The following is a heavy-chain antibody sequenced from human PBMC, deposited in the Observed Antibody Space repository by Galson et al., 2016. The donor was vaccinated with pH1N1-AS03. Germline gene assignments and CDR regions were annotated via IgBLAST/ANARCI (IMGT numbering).Heavy chain of an antibody. V-gene: IGHV3-13*01. J-gene: IGHJ6*04. Sequence: SLRLSCAASGFTVSRNDMHWVRQATGKGLEWVSIIAATGPTHYADSVKGRFTISREIPQNSLYLQMDSLRADDTAEYYCAVWRYISGTHGLDFCGKGTTVTVSS. CDR1: GFTVSRND. D-gene: IGHD3-9*01. CDR2: IAATGPT. CDR3: AVWRYISGTHGLDF.